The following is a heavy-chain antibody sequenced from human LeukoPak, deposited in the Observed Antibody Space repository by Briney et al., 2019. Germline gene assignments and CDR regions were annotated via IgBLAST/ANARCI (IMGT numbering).Heavy chain of an antibody. J-gene: IGHJ5*02. CDR1: GYTFTNYY. V-gene: IGHV1-46*01. CDR3: ARDNSVGDTAWWFDP. D-gene: IGHD1-26*01. CDR2: INPSGGST. Sequence: ASVTVSCKASGYTFTNYYMHWVRQAPGQGLEWMGLINPSGGSTGYAQKFQGRVTMTRDTSTSTVYMELSSLGSEDTAVYYCARDNSVGDTAWWFDPWGQGTLVTVSS.